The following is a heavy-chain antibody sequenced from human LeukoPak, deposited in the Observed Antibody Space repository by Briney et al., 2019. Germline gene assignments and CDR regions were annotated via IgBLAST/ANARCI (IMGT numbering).Heavy chain of an antibody. Sequence: GGSLRLSCAASGFTFSSYSMNWVRQAPGQGLEWVSSISSSSSYIYYADSVKGRFTISRDNAKNSLYLQMNSLRAEDTAVYYCARYETMAWFDPWGQGTLVTVSS. V-gene: IGHV3-21*01. CDR3: ARYETMAWFDP. CDR1: GFTFSSYS. CDR2: ISSSSSYI. D-gene: IGHD4/OR15-4a*01. J-gene: IGHJ5*02.